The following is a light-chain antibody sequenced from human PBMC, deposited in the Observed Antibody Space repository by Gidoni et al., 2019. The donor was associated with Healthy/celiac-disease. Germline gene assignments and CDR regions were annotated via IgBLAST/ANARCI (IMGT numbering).Light chain of an antibody. CDR1: KLGDKY. Sequence: SYELTQPPPVSESPGQTASITGSGDKLGDKYACWYQQKPGQSPVLVIYQDSKRPSGIPERFSGSNSGNTATLTISGTQAMDEADYYCQAWDSSTVVFGGGTKLTVL. CDR3: QAWDSSTVV. J-gene: IGLJ2*01. CDR2: QDS. V-gene: IGLV3-1*01.